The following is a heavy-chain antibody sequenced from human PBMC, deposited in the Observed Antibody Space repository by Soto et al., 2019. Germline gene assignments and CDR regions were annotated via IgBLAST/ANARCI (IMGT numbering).Heavy chain of an antibody. CDR3: AREDTAMVDDY. J-gene: IGHJ4*02. V-gene: IGHV1-18*01. D-gene: IGHD5-18*01. CDR1: GYIFTRYG. CDR2: ISAYNRNT. Sequence: QVQLVQSGAEVKEPGASVKVSCKASGYIFTRYGISWVRQAPGQGLEWMGWISAYNRNTNYAQKLQGRVTMTTDTAPSTAYMELRSLRSDDTDVYYCAREDTAMVDDYWGQGTLVTVSS.